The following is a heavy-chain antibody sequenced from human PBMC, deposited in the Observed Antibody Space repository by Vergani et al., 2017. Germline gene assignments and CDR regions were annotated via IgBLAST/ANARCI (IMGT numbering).Heavy chain of an antibody. CDR1: GGSISSYY. CDR3: ARVNFWSGYGGYYYYMDV. J-gene: IGHJ6*03. D-gene: IGHD3-3*01. V-gene: IGHV4-59*01. Sequence: QVQLQESGPGLVKPSETLSLTCTVSGGSISSYYWSWIRQPPGKGLEWIGYIYYSGSTNYNPSLKSRVTISVDTSKNQFSLKLSSVTAADTAVYYCARVNFWSGYGGYYYYMDVWGKGTTVTVSS. CDR2: IYYSGST.